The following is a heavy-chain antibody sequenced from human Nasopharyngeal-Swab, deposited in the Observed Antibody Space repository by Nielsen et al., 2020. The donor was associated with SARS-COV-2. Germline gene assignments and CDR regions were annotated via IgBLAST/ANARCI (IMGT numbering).Heavy chain of an antibody. Sequence: WIRQPPGKGLEWIGEINHSGSTNYNPSLKSRVTISVDTSKNQFSLQLSSVTAADTAVYYCARVLIGTPAYGSGTIDYWGQGTLVTVSS. D-gene: IGHD3-10*01. J-gene: IGHJ4*02. V-gene: IGHV4-34*01. CDR2: INHSGST. CDR3: ARVLIGTPAYGSGTIDY.